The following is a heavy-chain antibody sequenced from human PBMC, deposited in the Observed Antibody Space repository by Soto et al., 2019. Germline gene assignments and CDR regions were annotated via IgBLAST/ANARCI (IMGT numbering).Heavy chain of an antibody. J-gene: IGHJ4*02. V-gene: IGHV4-34*01. CDR3: ARYYDFWSGYGY. D-gene: IGHD3-3*01. CDR1: GGSFSGYY. Sequence: SETLSLTCSVYGGSFSGYYWSWIRQPPGKGLEWIGEINHSGSTNYNLSLKSRVTISVDTSKNQFSLKLSSVTAADTAVYYCARYYDFWSGYGYWGQGTLVTVSS. CDR2: INHSGST.